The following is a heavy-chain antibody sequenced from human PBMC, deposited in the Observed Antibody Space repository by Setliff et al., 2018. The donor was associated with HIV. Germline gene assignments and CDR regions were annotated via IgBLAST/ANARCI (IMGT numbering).Heavy chain of an antibody. CDR2: INHSGTT. Sequence: SETLSLTCAVYGGSFSAYYWSWIRQPPGKGLEWIGEINHSGTTNYNPSLKSRVTISQDTSKNQFSLRLSSVTAADTAVYYCARHFPYYYDSSGFYSGWFDPWGQGTLVTVSS. CDR1: GGSFSAYY. CDR3: ARHFPYYYDSSGFYSGWFDP. V-gene: IGHV4-34*01. D-gene: IGHD3-22*01. J-gene: IGHJ5*02.